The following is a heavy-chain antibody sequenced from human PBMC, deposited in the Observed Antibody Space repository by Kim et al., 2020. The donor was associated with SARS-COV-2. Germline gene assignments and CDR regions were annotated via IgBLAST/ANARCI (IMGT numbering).Heavy chain of an antibody. D-gene: IGHD3-10*01. CDR3: AAHSLERFGDPVRYFYH. J-gene: IGHJ1*01. V-gene: IGHV3-48*02. CDR2: ISSDSRSI. Sequence: GGSLRLSCVASGITFSTYSMNWVRQAPGKGLEWLSYISSDSRSIYYADSVKGRFTISRDNAKKSLYLQMDSLRDEDTAVYYCAAHSLERFGDPVRYFYHWGRGTLAAVSS. CDR1: GITFSTYS.